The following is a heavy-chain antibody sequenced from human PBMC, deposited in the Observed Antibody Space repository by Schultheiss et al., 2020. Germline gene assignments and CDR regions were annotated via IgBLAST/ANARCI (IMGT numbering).Heavy chain of an antibody. D-gene: IGHD1-26*01. J-gene: IGHJ4*02. V-gene: IGHV3-53*01. CDR2: IYSGGST. CDR1: GFTVSSNY. CDR3: ARSWVGATLFDY. Sequence: GGSLRLSCAASGFTVSSNYMTWVRQAPGKGLEWVSVIYSGGSTYYADSVKGRFATSRDNSKNTLYLQMNSLRAEDTAVYYCARSWVGATLFDYWGQGTLVNVSS.